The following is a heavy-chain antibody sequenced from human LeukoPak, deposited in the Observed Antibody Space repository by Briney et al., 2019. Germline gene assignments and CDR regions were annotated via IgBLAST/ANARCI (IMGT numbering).Heavy chain of an antibody. CDR3: ARDSQAAGIGNWFDP. D-gene: IGHD6-13*01. V-gene: IGHV3-21*01. CDR2: ISSSSSYI. Sequence: GGSLRLSCAASGLTFSSYAMSWVRQAPGKGLEWVSSISSSSSYIYYADSVKGRFTISRDNAKNSLYLQMNSLRAEDTAVYYCARDSQAAGIGNWFDPWGQGTLVTVSS. CDR1: GLTFSSYA. J-gene: IGHJ5*02.